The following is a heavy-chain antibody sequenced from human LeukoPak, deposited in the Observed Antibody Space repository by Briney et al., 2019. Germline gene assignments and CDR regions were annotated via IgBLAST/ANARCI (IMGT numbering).Heavy chain of an antibody. CDR1: ACTFSSYA. CDR2: IIPIFGIA. V-gene: IGHV1-69*04. J-gene: IGHJ4*02. Sequence: ASVTVSFKSSACTFSSYAISWVRQPPAQGLEWMGMIIPIFGIANYAHKFQGRVTITAEKSTSTAYMELSSLRSEDKAVYYCGRDSHYYDSSGYPDYWGQGTLVTVSS. D-gene: IGHD3-22*01. CDR3: GRDSHYYDSSGYPDY.